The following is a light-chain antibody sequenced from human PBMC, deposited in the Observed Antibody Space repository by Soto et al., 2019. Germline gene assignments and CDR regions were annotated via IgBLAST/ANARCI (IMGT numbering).Light chain of an antibody. CDR3: QQYNNWPFT. CDR1: QSVSSSY. V-gene: IGKV3D-15*01. CDR2: GAS. J-gene: IGKJ5*01. Sequence: EIVLTQSPATLSFSPGERATLSFVASQSVSSSYLAWYQQKPGQAPRLLIYGASTRATGIPARFSGSGSGTEFTLTISSLQSEDFAVYYCQQYNNWPFTFGQGTRLEIK.